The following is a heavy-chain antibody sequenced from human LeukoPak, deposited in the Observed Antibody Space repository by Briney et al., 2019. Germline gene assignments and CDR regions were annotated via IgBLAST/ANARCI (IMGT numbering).Heavy chain of an antibody. V-gene: IGHV3-7*01. CDR2: IKQDGSEK. CDR1: GFTFSSYW. D-gene: IGHD3-10*01. Sequence: PGGSLRLSCAASGFTFSSYWMSWVRQAPGKGLEWVANIKQDGSEKYYVDSVKGRFTISRDNAKNSLYLQMNSLRAEDTAVYDCVASWEYYYGSGSRPFDYRGQGTLVTVSS. J-gene: IGHJ4*02. CDR3: VASWEYYYGSGSRPFDY.